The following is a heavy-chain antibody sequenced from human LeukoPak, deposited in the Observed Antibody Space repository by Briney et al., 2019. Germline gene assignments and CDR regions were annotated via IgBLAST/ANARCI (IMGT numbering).Heavy chain of an antibody. CDR2: ISGSGGST. CDR3: AKAKLGCCSGGSCLWDYYMDV. D-gene: IGHD2-15*01. J-gene: IGHJ6*03. V-gene: IGHV3-23*01. CDR1: GFTFSSYA. Sequence: GGSLRLSCAASGFTFSSYAMSWVRQAPGKGLEWVSAISGSGGSTYYADSVKGRFTISRDNSKNTLYLQMNSLRAEDTAVYYCAKAKLGCCSGGSCLWDYYMDVWGKGTTVTVSS.